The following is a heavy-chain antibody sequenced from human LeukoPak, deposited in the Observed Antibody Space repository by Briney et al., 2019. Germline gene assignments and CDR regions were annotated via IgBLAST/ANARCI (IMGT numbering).Heavy chain of an antibody. J-gene: IGHJ4*02. CDR2: INPNSGGT. V-gene: IGHV1-2*04. CDR3: ARNLGYCSSTSCYHPFDY. CDR1: GYTFTGYY. Sequence: GASVKVSCKASGYTFTGYYMHWVRQAPGQGLEWMGWINPNSGGTNYAQKFQGWVTMTRDTSISTAYMELSRLRSDDTAVYYCARNLGYCSSTSCYHPFDYWGQGTLVTVSS. D-gene: IGHD2-2*01.